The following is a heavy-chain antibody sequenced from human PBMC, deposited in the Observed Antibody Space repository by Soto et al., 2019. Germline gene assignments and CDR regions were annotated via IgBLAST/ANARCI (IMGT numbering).Heavy chain of an antibody. V-gene: IGHV5-10-1*01. J-gene: IGHJ6*02. CDR1: GYSFTSYW. CDR3: ARHCITIFGVVTCYYYGMDV. CDR2: IDPSDSYT. D-gene: IGHD3-3*01. Sequence: GDSLKISCKGSGYSFTSYWISWVRQMPGKGLEWMGRIDPSDSYTNYSPSFQGHVTISADKSISTAYLQWSSLKASDTAMYYCARHCITIFGVVTCYYYGMDVWGQGTTVTVSS.